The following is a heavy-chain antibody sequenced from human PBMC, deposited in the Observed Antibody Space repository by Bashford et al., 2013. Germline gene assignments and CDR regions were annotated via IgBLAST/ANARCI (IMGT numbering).Heavy chain of an antibody. CDR2: INPNSGGT. J-gene: IGHJ5*02. D-gene: IGHD5-18*01. CDR1: GYTFTGYY. CDR3: ARESSYGSTNWFDP. Sequence: ASVKVSCKASGYTFTGYYMHWVRQAPGQGLEWMGWINPNSGGTNYAQKFQGRVTMTRDTSISTAYMELSRLRSDDTAVYYCARESSYGSTNWFDPGPGNPGHRLL. V-gene: IGHV1-2*02.